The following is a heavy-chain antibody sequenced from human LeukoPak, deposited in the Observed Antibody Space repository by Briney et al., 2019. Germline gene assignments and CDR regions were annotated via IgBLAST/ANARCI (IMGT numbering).Heavy chain of an antibody. CDR2: INPNSGAT. Sequence: WASVKVSCKASGYTFTGYFMHGVRQAPGQGLEWMGWINPNSGATNYAQNFQGRVTMTRDTSISTAYMELRSDDTAVYYCARGHYDTSGYYHLDYWGQGTLVTVSS. D-gene: IGHD3-22*01. V-gene: IGHV1-2*02. CDR1: GYTFTGYF. J-gene: IGHJ4*02. CDR3: ARGHYDTSGYYHLDY.